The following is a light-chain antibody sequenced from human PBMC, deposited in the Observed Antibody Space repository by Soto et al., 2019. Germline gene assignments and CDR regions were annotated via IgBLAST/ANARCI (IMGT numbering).Light chain of an antibody. CDR1: SSDVGTYTY. V-gene: IGLV2-8*01. CDR3: CSNSGSNIYV. Sequence: QSALTQPPSASGSLGQSVTVSCTGSSSDVGTYTYVSWYQHRPGTAPKLLIYGVNKRPSGVPDRFSGSKSGSTASLTVSGLQAEADDYYCCCSNSGSNIYVFGGGTKVTVL. J-gene: IGLJ1*01. CDR2: GVN.